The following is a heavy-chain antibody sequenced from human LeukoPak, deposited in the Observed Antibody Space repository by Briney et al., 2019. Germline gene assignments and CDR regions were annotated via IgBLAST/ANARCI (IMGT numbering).Heavy chain of an antibody. CDR2: ISGSGGST. D-gene: IGHD6-6*01. J-gene: IGHJ4*02. Sequence: PGGSLRLSCAASGFTFSTFAMIWVRQPPGKGLEWVSAISGSGGSTYYADSVKGRFTISRDNSKNTLYLQMNSLRAEDTAVYYCARMQLEGDYWGQGTLVTVSS. CDR3: ARMQLEGDY. CDR1: GFTFSTFA. V-gene: IGHV3-23*01.